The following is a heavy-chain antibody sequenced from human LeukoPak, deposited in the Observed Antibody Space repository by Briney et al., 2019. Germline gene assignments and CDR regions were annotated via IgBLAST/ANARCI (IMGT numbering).Heavy chain of an antibody. CDR1: GFTFSSYA. J-gene: IGHJ4*02. V-gene: IGHV3-23*01. CDR3: AKIGSYSGSSYFDY. Sequence: GGSLRLSCAASGFTFSSYAMSWVRQAPGKGLEWVSAISGSGGSTYYADSVKGRFTISRGNSKNTLYLQMNSLRAEDTAVYYCAKIGSYSGSSYFDYWGQGTLVTVSS. D-gene: IGHD1-26*01. CDR2: ISGSGGST.